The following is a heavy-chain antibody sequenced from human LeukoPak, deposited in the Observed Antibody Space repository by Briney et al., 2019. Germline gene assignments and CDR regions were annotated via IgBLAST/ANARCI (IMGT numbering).Heavy chain of an antibody. V-gene: IGHV4-59*01. CDR2: IYYSVRT. CDR1: GGSISSYY. Sequence: PSETLSLTCTVSGGSISSYYWSWIRQPPGKGLEWIGYIYYSVRTNYNPSLKSRVTISVDTSKNQFSLKLSSVTAADTAVYYCARSGYCGSSTSCYPDYYYGLDVWGQGTTVTVSS. J-gene: IGHJ6*02. CDR3: ARSGYCGSSTSCYPDYYYGLDV. D-gene: IGHD2-2*01.